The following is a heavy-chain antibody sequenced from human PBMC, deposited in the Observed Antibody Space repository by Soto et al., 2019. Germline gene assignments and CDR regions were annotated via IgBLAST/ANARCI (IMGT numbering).Heavy chain of an antibody. CDR1: GGSVSSESHY. CDR3: ARGDRYSGSFSDYFDP. V-gene: IGHV4-61*01. J-gene: IGHJ5*02. D-gene: IGHD1-26*01. CDR2: IYYTGST. Sequence: SETLSLTCTVSGGSVSSESHYWSWIRQTPGKGLEWIGYIYYTGSTNYNPSLKGRVTMSVDTSRDQVSLRLRSVTRADTAVYYCARGDRYSGSFSDYFDPWGQGTLVTVSS.